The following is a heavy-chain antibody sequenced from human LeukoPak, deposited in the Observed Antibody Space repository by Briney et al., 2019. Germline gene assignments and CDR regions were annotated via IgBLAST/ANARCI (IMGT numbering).Heavy chain of an antibody. CDR1: RFSFSTYW. J-gene: IGHJ4*02. CDR2: IKQDASEK. CDR3: ARHGEGATIGS. D-gene: IGHD1-26*01. Sequence: GGSLRLSCAASRFSFSTYWMTWVRQAPGKGLEWVANIKQDASEKYYVDSVKGRFTIFRDNAKNSLYLQMNSLRAEDTAVYYCARHGEGATIGSWGQGTLVTVSS. V-gene: IGHV3-7*01.